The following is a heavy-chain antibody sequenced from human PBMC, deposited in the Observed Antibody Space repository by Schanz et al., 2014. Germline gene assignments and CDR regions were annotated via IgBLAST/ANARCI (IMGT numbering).Heavy chain of an antibody. D-gene: IGHD3-10*01. J-gene: IGHJ4*02. V-gene: IGHV3-53*01. CDR1: GFTVNTNY. CDR2: VGSGDST. CDR3: AKDDVWASGSYYDY. Sequence: EVQLVESGGGLIQPGGSLRLSCAVSGFTVNTNYMSWVRQAPGKGLEWVSHIVGSGDSTYYADSVKGRFTISRDNSKNTLYLQMNSLRAEDTAVYYCAKDDVWASGSYYDYWGQGTLVTVSS.